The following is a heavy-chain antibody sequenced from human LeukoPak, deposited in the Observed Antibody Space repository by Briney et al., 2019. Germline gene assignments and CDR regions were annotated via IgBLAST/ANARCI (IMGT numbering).Heavy chain of an antibody. J-gene: IGHJ4*02. D-gene: IGHD1-26*01. V-gene: IGHV3-23*01. CDR2: ISGSGAST. CDR1: GFTLSTNA. CDR3: ARVASISGPAGPLDH. Sequence: GGSLRLSCLTSGFTLSTNAMSWVRQAPGKGLEWISGISGSGASTYYADSVKGRFTISRDNAKNSLYLQMNSLRAEDTAVYYCARVASISGPAGPLDHWGQGTLVTVSS.